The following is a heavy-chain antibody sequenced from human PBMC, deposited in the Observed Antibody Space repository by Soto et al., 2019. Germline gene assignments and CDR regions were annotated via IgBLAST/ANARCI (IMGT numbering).Heavy chain of an antibody. J-gene: IGHJ4*02. CDR2: INHSGST. D-gene: IGHD4-17*01. CDR1: GGSFSGYY. V-gene: IGHV4-34*01. CDR3: ARVGAYGDFRAGEPFDY. Sequence: QVQLQQWGAGLLKPSETLSLTCAVYGGSFSGYYWSWIRQPPGKGLEWIGEINHSGSTNYNPSLKSRVTISVDTSKNQFSLKLSSVTAADTAVYYCARVGAYGDFRAGEPFDYWGQGTLVTVSS.